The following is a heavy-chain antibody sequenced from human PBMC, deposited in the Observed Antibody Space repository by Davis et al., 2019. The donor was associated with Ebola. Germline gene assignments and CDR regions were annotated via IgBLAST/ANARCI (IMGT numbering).Heavy chain of an antibody. D-gene: IGHD6-19*01. CDR3: ARSYSSGAPPTDFDY. Sequence: SGPTLVKPTQTLTLTCTFSGFSLSTSGVGVGWIRQPPGKALEWLALIYWDDDKRYSPSLKSRLTITKDTSKNQVVLTMTNMDPVDTATYYCARSYSSGAPPTDFDYWGQGTLVTVSS. J-gene: IGHJ4*02. CDR1: GFSLSTSGVG. CDR2: IYWDDDK. V-gene: IGHV2-5*02.